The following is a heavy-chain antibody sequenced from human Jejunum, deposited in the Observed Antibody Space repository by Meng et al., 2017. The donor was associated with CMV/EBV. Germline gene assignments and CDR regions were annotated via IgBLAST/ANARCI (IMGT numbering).Heavy chain of an antibody. V-gene: IGHV4-4*07. CDR1: GGSVNNYY. Sequence: QVQLQESGPGLVKPSETLSLTCTGSGGSVNNYYWSWIRQAAGKGLEWIGRFYSSDTYNYHPSLDSRVTMSLDTSKNQFSLNLRSVTAADTATYYCARGPGASTREGFDYWGQGTLVTVSS. CDR3: ARGPGASTREGFDY. CDR2: FYSSDTY. D-gene: IGHD1-26*01. J-gene: IGHJ4*02.